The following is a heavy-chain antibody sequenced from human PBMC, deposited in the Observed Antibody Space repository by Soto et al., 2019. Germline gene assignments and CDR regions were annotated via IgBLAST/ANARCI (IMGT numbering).Heavy chain of an antibody. J-gene: IGHJ4*02. D-gene: IGHD4-17*01. V-gene: IGHV4-59*01. CDR3: GRGNAYGDSYCDY. Sequence: SETLSLTCTVSSGSISFYYWSWIRQPPGKGLEWIGYIYYSGSTNYNPSLKSRVTISVDTSKNQFSLKLSSVTAADTAVYYCGRGNAYGDSYCDYGGPGTLVTGSS. CDR2: IYYSGST. CDR1: SGSISFYY.